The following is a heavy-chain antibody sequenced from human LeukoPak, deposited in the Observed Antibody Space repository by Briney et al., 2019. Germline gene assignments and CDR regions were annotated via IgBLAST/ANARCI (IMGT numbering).Heavy chain of an antibody. D-gene: IGHD6-19*01. V-gene: IGHV3-21*01. CDR1: GFTFSSYS. Sequence: PGGSLRLSCAASGFTFSSYSMNWVRQAPGKGLEWVSSISSSSSYIYYADSVKGRFTISRDNAKNSLYLQMNSLRAEDTAVYYCAKDRVLSVEDRNWFDPWGQGTLVTVSS. J-gene: IGHJ5*02. CDR3: AKDRVLSVEDRNWFDP. CDR2: ISSSSSYI.